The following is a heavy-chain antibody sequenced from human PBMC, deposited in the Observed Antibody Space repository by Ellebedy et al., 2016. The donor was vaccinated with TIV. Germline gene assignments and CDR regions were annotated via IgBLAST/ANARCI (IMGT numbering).Heavy chain of an antibody. CDR2: IKQDGGDQ. J-gene: IGHJ6*02. Sequence: GESLKISXVASGFTFSSNWMSWVRQAPGKGLEWVAYIKQDGGDQYYVDSVKGRFTISRDNAQKSLYLQMNSLRADDTAVYYCARDPRRLRPTEDYYYGLDVWGQGTTVNVSS. CDR3: ARDPRRLRPTEDYYYGLDV. V-gene: IGHV3-7*01. CDR1: GFTFSSNW. D-gene: IGHD5-18*01.